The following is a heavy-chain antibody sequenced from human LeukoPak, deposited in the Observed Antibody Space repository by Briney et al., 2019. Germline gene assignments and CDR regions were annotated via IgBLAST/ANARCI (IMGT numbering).Heavy chain of an antibody. V-gene: IGHV1-8*01. D-gene: IGHD3-3*01. CDR1: GYTFTSYD. J-gene: IGHJ6*02. CDR3: ASYPPPYYDFWSGYYRDYGMDA. Sequence: ASVKVSCKASGYTFTSYDINWVRQATGQGLEWMGWMNPNSGNTGYAQKFQGRVTMTRNTSISTAYMELSSLRSEDTAVYYCASYPPPYYDFWSGYYRDYGMDAWGQGTTVTVSS. CDR2: MNPNSGNT.